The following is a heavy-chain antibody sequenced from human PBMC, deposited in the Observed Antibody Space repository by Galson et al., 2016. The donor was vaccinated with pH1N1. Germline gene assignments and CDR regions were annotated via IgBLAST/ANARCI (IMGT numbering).Heavy chain of an antibody. Sequence: VRQASGKGLEWVGRIRSKADSYATAYAASVEGRFTISRDDSKNTAYLQMNSLKTEDTAVYYCTRPNSGSYEEFWFDPWGQGTLVTVSS. V-gene: IGHV3-73*01. J-gene: IGHJ5*02. CDR2: IRSKADSYAT. CDR3: TRPNSGSYEEFWFDP. D-gene: IGHD1-26*01.